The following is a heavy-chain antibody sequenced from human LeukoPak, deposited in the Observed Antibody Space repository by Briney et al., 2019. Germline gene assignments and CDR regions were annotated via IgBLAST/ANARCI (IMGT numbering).Heavy chain of an antibody. CDR3: ARDLGVVVRGVSFDY. CDR1: GGTFSSYA. D-gene: IGHD3-10*01. CDR2: IIPIFGTA. J-gene: IGHJ4*02. V-gene: IGHV1-69*13. Sequence: ASVKVSCKASGGTFSSYAISWVRQAPGQGLEWMGGIIPIFGTANYAQKFQGRVTITADESTSTAYMELSSLRSEDTAVYYCARDLGVVVRGVSFDYWGQGTLVTVSS.